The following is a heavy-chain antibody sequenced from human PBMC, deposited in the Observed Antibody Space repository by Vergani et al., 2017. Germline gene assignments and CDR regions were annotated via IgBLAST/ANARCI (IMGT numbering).Heavy chain of an antibody. Sequence: EVQLVQSGAEVKKPGESLRISCKGSGYSFTSYWIRWVRQMPGKGLEWMGRIDPSDSYTNYRPSFQGHVTISADKSIITSYLQWSSLKASDTAMYYCAGVPSSKYWFYYSSGWYYFDYWGQGTLVTVSS. D-gene: IGHD6-19*01. CDR1: GYSFTSYW. V-gene: IGHV5-10-1*01. CDR3: AGVPSSKYWFYYSSGWYYFDY. J-gene: IGHJ4*02. CDR2: IDPSDSYT.